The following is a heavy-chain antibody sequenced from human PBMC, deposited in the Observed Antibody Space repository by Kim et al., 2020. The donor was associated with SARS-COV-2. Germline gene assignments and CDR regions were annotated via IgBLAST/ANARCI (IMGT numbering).Heavy chain of an antibody. CDR1: GYTFTSYY. D-gene: IGHD1-1*01. V-gene: IGHV1-46*01. CDR3: ARATRSVQLERGGMDV. CDR2: INPSGGST. J-gene: IGHJ6*02. Sequence: ASVKVSCKASGYTFTSYYMHWVRQAPGQGLEWMGIINPSGGSTSYAQKFQGRVTMTRDTSTSTVYMELSSLRSEDTAVYYCARATRSVQLERGGMDVWGQGTTVTVSS.